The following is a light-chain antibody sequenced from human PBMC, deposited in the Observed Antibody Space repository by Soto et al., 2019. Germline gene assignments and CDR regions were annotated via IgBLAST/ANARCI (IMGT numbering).Light chain of an antibody. CDR2: DVS. CDR3: SSYTTSNTRQIV. Sequence: QSVLTQPASVSGSPGQSITISCTGTSSDVGGYNYVSWYQQHPGKAPKFMIYDVSNRPSGVPNRFSGSKSDNTASLTISGLQAEDEADYYCSSYTTSNTRQIVFGTGTKVTVL. J-gene: IGLJ1*01. V-gene: IGLV2-14*01. CDR1: SSDVGGYNY.